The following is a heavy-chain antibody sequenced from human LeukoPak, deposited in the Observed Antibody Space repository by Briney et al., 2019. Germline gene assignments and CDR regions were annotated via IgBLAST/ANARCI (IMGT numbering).Heavy chain of an antibody. V-gene: IGHV3-49*03. CDR3: SRDLSTMTLLDY. CDR1: GFTFCDFA. CDR2: IRSKAYGGTT. J-gene: IGHJ4*02. Sequence: GGSLRLSCTASGFTFCDFAMSWFRQAPGKGLEWVGFIRSKAYGGTTEYAASVKGRFTISRDDSKSVAYLQVNSLKTEDTAVYYCSRDLSTMTLLDYWGQGILVTVSS. D-gene: IGHD5/OR15-5a*01.